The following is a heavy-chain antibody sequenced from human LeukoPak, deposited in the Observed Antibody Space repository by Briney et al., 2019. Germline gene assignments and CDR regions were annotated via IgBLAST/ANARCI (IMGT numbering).Heavy chain of an antibody. J-gene: IGHJ6*02. CDR1: GFTFSDYY. CDR3: ARPWAGLNYYYYGMDV. Sequence: GGSLRLSCAASGFTFSDYYMSWIRQAPGKGLEWISYISSGGSTIYYADSVKGRFTISRDNARNSVYLQMNSLRAEDTAVYYCARPWAGLNYYYYGMDVWGQGITVIVSS. V-gene: IGHV3-11*01. D-gene: IGHD1-26*01. CDR2: ISSGGSTI.